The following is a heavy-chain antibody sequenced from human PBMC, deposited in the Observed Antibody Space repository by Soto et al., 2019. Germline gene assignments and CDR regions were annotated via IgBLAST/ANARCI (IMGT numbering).Heavy chain of an antibody. V-gene: IGHV4-59*01. CDR1: GGSISSYY. CDR3: ARSSINMVRGVDN. J-gene: IGHJ4*02. CDR2: IYYSGST. D-gene: IGHD3-10*01. Sequence: QVQLQESGPGLVKPSETLSLTCTVSGGSISSYYWSWIRQPPGKGLEWIGYIYYSGSTNYNPSLQSRVTVSVDTSKDQVSLKLSSVTAADSAVYYCARSSINMVRGVDNWGQGTLVTVSS.